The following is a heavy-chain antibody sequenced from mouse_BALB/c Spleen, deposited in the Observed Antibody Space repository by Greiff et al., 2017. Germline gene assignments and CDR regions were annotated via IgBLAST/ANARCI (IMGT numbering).Heavy chain of an antibody. CDR2: IYPGDGDT. D-gene: IGHD2-1*01. CDR3: ARSDGNYQAWFAY. V-gene: IGHV1-80*01. CDR1: GYAFSSYW. Sequence: VKLQESGAELVRPGSSVKISCKASGYAFSSYWMNWVKQRPGQGLEWIGQIYPGDGDTNYNGKFKGKATLTADKSSSTAYMQLSSLTSEDSAVYFCARSDGNYQAWFAYWGQGTLVTVSA. J-gene: IGHJ3*01.